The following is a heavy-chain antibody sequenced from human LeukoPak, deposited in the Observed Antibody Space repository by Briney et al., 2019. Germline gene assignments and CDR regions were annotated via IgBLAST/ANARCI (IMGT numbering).Heavy chain of an antibody. CDR1: GLTFSSYG. Sequence: GGSLRLSCAASGLTFSSYGMTWVRQAPGKGLEWVSYISSSSSYIYYADSVKGRFTISRDNAKNSLYLQMNSLRAEDTAVYYCARGGYCSSTSCLLYNWFDPWGQGTLVTVSS. CDR2: ISSSSSYI. CDR3: ARGGYCSSTSCLLYNWFDP. J-gene: IGHJ5*02. D-gene: IGHD2-2*01. V-gene: IGHV3-21*05.